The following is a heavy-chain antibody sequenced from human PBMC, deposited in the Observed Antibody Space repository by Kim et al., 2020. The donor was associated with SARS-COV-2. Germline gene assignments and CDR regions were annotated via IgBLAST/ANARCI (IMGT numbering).Heavy chain of an antibody. D-gene: IGHD3-3*01. J-gene: IGHJ6*03. Sequence: SETLSLTCAVYSESFSDFYWSWIRQSPGKGLEWIGEINHSGNTNYNPPLKSRVTISVDTSKNQFSLKLTSVTAADTAVYYCARGLKSRFLEWPPHYYYY. CDR1: SESFSDFY. CDR3: ARGLKSRFLEWPPHYYYY. CDR2: INHSGNT. V-gene: IGHV4-34*01.